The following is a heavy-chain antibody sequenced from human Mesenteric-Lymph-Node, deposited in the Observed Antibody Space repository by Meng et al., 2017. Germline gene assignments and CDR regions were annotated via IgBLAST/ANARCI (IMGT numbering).Heavy chain of an antibody. CDR2: IYYSGST. J-gene: IGHJ5*02. CDR1: GYSISSSNW. CDR3: VRSSGWVKTGFDP. D-gene: IGHD6-19*01. Sequence: LPEAGPGLVKPSDTLSLACAVSGYSISSSNWWGWIRQPPGKGLEWIGYIYYSGSTYYNPSLKSRVTMSVDTSKNQFSLKLSSVTAADTAVYYCVRSSGWVKTGFDPWGQGTLVTVSS. V-gene: IGHV4-28*01.